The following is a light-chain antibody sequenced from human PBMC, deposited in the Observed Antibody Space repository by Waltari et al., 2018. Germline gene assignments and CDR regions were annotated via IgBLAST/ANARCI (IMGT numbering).Light chain of an antibody. J-gene: IGKJ4*01. CDR3: QQFYSYPLT. V-gene: IGKV1-13*02. CDR2: DAS. Sequence: AIQLTQSPSSLSASVGDRVTITCRASQGISSALAWYQQKAGKAPKLLIYDASILESGVPSAFSGSGSGTDFTLTIRSLQPEDFATYCCQQFYSYPLTFGGGTKVEIK. CDR1: QGISSA.